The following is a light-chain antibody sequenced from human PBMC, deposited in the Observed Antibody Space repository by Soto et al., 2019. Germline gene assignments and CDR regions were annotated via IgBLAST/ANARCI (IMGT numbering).Light chain of an antibody. CDR1: NLGSKN. CDR3: QVWDSSTVV. J-gene: IGLJ2*01. V-gene: IGLV3-9*01. CDR2: SDT. Sequence: SYELTQPLPVSVALGQTARITCGGNNLGSKNVHWYQQKPGQAPVLVIYSDTNRPSGIPERFSGSNSGNTATLTISRAQVGDEADYYCQVWDSSTVVFGGGTKLTVL.